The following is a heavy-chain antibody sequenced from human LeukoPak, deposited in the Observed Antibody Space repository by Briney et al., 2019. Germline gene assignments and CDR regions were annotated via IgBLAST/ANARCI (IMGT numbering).Heavy chain of an antibody. D-gene: IGHD3-10*01. CDR1: GFTFSSYA. V-gene: IGHV3-23*01. Sequence: GGSLRLSCAASGFTFSSYAMSWVRQAPGKGLEWVSAISGSGGSTYYADSVKGRFTISRDNAKNSLYLQMNSLRAEDTAVYYCARDRSYYYGSGSYTKIQFDYWGQGTLVTVSS. CDR3: ARDRSYYYGSGSYTKIQFDY. J-gene: IGHJ4*02. CDR2: ISGSGGST.